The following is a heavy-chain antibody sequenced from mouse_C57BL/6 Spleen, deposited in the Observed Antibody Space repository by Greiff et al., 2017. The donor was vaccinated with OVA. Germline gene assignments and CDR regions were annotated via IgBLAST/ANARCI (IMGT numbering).Heavy chain of an antibody. CDR1: GYAFTNYL. Sequence: VQLQQSGAELVRPGTSVKVSCKASGYAFTNYLIEWVKQRPGQGLEWIGVINPGSGGTNYNEKFKGKATLTADKSSSTAYMQRSSLTSEDSAVYFCARSGLRAYYSDYWGQGTTLTLSP. CDR3: ARSGLRAYYSDY. J-gene: IGHJ2*01. CDR2: INPGSGGT. V-gene: IGHV1-54*01. D-gene: IGHD3-1*01.